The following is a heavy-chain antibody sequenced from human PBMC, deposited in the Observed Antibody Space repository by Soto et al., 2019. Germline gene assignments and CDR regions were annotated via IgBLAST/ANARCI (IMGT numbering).Heavy chain of an antibody. CDR3: ARHNYGSGSTYFDY. D-gene: IGHD3-10*01. V-gene: IGHV4-4*02. CDR1: GGSISSSNW. Sequence: SETLSLTCAVSGGSISSSNWWSWVRQPPGKGLEWIGEIYHSGSTNYNPSLKSRVTISVDKSKNQFSLKLNSMTAADTAVYYCARHNYGSGSTYFDYWGQGTLVTVSS. J-gene: IGHJ4*02. CDR2: IYHSGST.